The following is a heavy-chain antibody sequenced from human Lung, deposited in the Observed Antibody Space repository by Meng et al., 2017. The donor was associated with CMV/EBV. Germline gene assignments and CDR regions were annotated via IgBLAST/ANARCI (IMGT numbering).Heavy chain of an antibody. CDR1: GLAFSDYY. V-gene: IGHV3-11*05. J-gene: IGHJ4*02. Sequence: QVQLVEFGGGLVKPGGSLRRSCTGSGLAFSDYYMSWIRQAPGKGLELVSYISPTTGYTEYADSVKGRFTISRDNAKNSLFLQMNSLRSEDTAVYYCARDFSLYRTSGVQWGQGTLVTVSS. CDR2: ISPTTGYT. D-gene: IGHD2-8*01. CDR3: ARDFSLYRTSGVQ.